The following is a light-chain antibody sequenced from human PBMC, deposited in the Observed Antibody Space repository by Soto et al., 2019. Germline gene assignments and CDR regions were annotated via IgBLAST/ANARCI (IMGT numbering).Light chain of an antibody. CDR1: QGIGST. Sequence: EIVLTQSPGTLSLSPGERATLSCRASQGIGSTLAWYQQKPGQTPRLLIYDTSIRATGVPARFRGSASGTEFTLTITSLQSEDFAVYYCQQYGSSETFGQGTKVDIK. CDR3: QQYGSSET. CDR2: DTS. V-gene: IGKV3-15*01. J-gene: IGKJ1*01.